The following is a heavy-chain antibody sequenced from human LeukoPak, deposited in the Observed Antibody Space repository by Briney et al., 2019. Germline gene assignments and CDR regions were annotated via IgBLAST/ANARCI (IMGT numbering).Heavy chain of an antibody. CDR2: INWNGGST. Sequence: ETLSLTCAVYGGSFSGYYWSWVRQAPGKGLEWVSGINWNGGSTGYADSVKGRFTISRDNAKNSLYLQMNSLRAEDTALYYCARDDRNDYGDFYYYYYMDVWGKGTTVTVSS. CDR1: GGSFSGYY. V-gene: IGHV3-20*04. CDR3: ARDDRNDYGDFYYYYYMDV. D-gene: IGHD4-17*01. J-gene: IGHJ6*03.